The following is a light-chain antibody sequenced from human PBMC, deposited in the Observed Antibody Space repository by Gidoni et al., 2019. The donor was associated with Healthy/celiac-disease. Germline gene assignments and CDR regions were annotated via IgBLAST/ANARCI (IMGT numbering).Light chain of an antibody. Sequence: EVVLTQSPGTLSLSPGESATSSCRASQSFSSSYLAWYQQKPGQAPRLLIYGASSRATGIPDRFSGSGSGTDFTLTISRLEPEDFAVYYCQQYGNSPLTFGGGTKVEIK. CDR3: QQYGNSPLT. CDR1: QSFSSSY. CDR2: GAS. V-gene: IGKV3-20*01. J-gene: IGKJ4*01.